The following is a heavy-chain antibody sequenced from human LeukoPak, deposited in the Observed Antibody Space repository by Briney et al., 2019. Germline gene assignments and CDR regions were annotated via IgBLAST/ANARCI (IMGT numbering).Heavy chain of an antibody. D-gene: IGHD1-7*01. CDR1: GFTFDDYA. J-gene: IGHJ4*02. Sequence: PGRSLRLSCAASGFTFDDYAMHWVRQAPGKGLEWVSGISWNSGSIGYADSVKGRFTISRDNAKNSLYLQMNSLRAEDTAVYYRARDGDYNWNYRSGFDYWGQGTLVTVSS. CDR2: ISWNSGSI. V-gene: IGHV3-9*01. CDR3: ARDGDYNWNYRSGFDY.